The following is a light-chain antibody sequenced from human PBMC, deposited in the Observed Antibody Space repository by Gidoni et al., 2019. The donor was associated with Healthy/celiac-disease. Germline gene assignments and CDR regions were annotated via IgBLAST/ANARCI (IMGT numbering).Light chain of an antibody. J-gene: IGKJ3*01. CDR3: QQYNSYSPSFT. Sequence: DIQMTQSPSTLSASVGDRVTITCRASQSISSWLAWYQQKPGKAPKLLIYDASSLESGVPSRFSGSGSGTEFTLTNSSLQPDDFATYYCQQYNSYSPSFTFGPGTKVDIK. V-gene: IGKV1-5*01. CDR2: DAS. CDR1: QSISSW.